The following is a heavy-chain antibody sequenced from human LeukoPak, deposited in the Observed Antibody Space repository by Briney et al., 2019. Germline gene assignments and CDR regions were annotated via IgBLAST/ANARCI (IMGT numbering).Heavy chain of an antibody. CDR1: GFTFSSYA. CDR2: ISYDGSNK. V-gene: IGHV3-30-3*01. Sequence: PGGSLRLSCAASGFTFSSYAMHWVRQAPGKGLEWVAVISYDGSNKYYADSVKGRFTISRDNSKNTLYLQMNSLRAEDTAVYYCARDVQPLLYPVWDDVGEIDYWGQGTLVTVSS. J-gene: IGHJ4*02. D-gene: IGHD2-2*02. CDR3: ARDVQPLLYPVWDDVGEIDY.